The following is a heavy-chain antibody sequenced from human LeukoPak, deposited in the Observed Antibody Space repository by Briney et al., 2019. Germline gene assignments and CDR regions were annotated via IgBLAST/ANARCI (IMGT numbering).Heavy chain of an antibody. Sequence: PGGSLRLSCAASGFTSSDYYMSWIRQAPGKGLEWVSYISSSSSTIYYADSVKGRFTISRDNAKNSLYLQMNSLRAEDTAVYYCARELLWFGELSYDAFDIWGQGTMVTVSS. J-gene: IGHJ3*02. CDR2: ISSSSSTI. V-gene: IGHV3-11*04. D-gene: IGHD3-10*01. CDR1: GFTSSDYY. CDR3: ARELLWFGELSYDAFDI.